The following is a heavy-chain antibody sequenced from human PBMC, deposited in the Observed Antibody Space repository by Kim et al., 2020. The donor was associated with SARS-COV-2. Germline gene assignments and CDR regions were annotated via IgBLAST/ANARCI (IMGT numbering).Heavy chain of an antibody. CDR1: GGSISSYY. D-gene: IGHD3-22*01. CDR3: ARAIYDSSGYYLN. V-gene: IGHV4-59*01. Sequence: SETLSLTCTVSGGSISSYYWSWIRQPPGKGLEWIGYIYYSGSTNYNPSLKSRVTISVDTSKNQFSLKLSSVTAADTAVYYCARAIYDSSGYYLNWGQGTLVTVSS. CDR2: IYYSGST. J-gene: IGHJ4*02.